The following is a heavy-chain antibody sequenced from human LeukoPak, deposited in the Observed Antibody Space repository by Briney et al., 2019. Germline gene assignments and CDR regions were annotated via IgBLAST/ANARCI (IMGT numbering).Heavy chain of an antibody. CDR2: ISGGGENT. CDR3: AKPRAMTTGVGRYFDL. CDR1: GFTFTSYA. V-gene: IGHV3-23*01. D-gene: IGHD1-1*01. J-gene: IGHJ2*01. Sequence: PGGSLRLSCGASGFTFTSYAMSWIRQAPEKWREWVSAISGGGENTYYGDSVKGRFTISRDNSKNTLYLQMNSLRAEDTATYYCAKPRAMTTGVGRYFDLWGRGTLVTVSS.